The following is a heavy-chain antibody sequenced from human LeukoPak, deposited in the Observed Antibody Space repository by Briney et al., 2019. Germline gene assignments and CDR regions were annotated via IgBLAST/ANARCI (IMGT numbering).Heavy chain of an antibody. CDR1: SGSIGDSY. D-gene: IGHD3-10*01. Sequence: PSETLSLTCTVSSGSIGDSYWSWLRQPLGKGLECIGYIHYTGNVNYNPSLKSRVSISVDTSKNQFSLRLTSVSAADTAVYYCARWGRGSGAFNWFDPWGQGTLVTVSS. CDR3: ARWGRGSGAFNWFDP. CDR2: IHYTGNV. J-gene: IGHJ5*02. V-gene: IGHV4-59*01.